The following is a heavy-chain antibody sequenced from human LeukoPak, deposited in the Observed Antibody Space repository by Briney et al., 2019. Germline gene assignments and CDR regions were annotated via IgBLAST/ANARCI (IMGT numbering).Heavy chain of an antibody. CDR2: ITATSLHI. V-gene: IGHV3-21*01. CDR1: GVTFSGYS. D-gene: IGHD6-19*01. CDR3: ARVESSGWTGWFGMDV. J-gene: IGHJ6*02. Sequence: GGSLRLSCAASGVTFSGYSMNWVRQAPGKGLEWVSAITATSLHIYYADSVKGRFTISRDNAKNSLYLQMNSLRVEDTALYYCARVESSGWTGWFGMDVWGQGTTVTVSS.